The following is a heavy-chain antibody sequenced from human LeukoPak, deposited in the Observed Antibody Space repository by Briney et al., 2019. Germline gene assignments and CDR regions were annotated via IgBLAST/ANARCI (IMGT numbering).Heavy chain of an antibody. CDR3: ATGSYDSSGYYYKGYFDL. V-gene: IGHV1-24*01. J-gene: IGHJ2*01. Sequence: ASVKVSCKVSGYTLTELSMHWVRQAPGKGLEWMGGFDPEDGETIYAQKFQGRVTMTEDTSTDTAYMELSSLRSEDTAVYYCATGSYDSSGYYYKGYFDLWGRGTLVTVSS. D-gene: IGHD3-22*01. CDR2: FDPEDGET. CDR1: GYTLTELS.